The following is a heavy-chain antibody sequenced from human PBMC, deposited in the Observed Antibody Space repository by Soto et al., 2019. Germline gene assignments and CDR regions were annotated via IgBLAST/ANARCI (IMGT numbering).Heavy chain of an antibody. Sequence: PSETLSLTCTVSGGCSDRGGYYCSWIRQHPGKGLEWIGYIYYSGSTYYNPSLKSRVTISVDTSKNQFSLKLSSVTAADTAVYYCARGQVVRVFERKRYSYSCMD. CDR3: ARGQVVRVFERKRYSYSCMD. J-gene: IGHJ6*01. CDR2: IYYSGST. CDR1: GGCSDRGGYY. V-gene: IGHV4-31*03. D-gene: IGHD3-10*01.